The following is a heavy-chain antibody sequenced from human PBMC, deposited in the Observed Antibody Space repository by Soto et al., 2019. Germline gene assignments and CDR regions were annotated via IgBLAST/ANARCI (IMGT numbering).Heavy chain of an antibody. CDR2: ISAYNGNT. J-gene: IGHJ6*02. CDR3: ARDRGRRGYSGYDRNNYYYYGMDV. CDR1: GYTFTSYG. D-gene: IGHD5-12*01. Sequence: ASVKVSCKASGYTFTSYGISWVRQAPGQGLEWMGWISAYNGNTNYAQKLQGRVTMTTDTSTSTAYMELRSLRSDDTAVYYFARDRGRRGYSGYDRNNYYYYGMDVWGQGTTVTVSS. V-gene: IGHV1-18*01.